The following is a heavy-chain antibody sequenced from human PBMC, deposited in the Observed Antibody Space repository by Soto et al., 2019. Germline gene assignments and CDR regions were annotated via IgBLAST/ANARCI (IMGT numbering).Heavy chain of an antibody. CDR3: ARGRIAVAGRYYYYGMDV. D-gene: IGHD6-19*01. Sequence: ASVKVSCKASGYTFTGYYMHWVRQAPGQGLEWMGWINPNSGGTNYAQKFQGRVTMTRDTSISTAYMELSRLRSDDTAVYYCARGRIAVAGRYYYYGMDVWGQGTTVTVSS. CDR2: INPNSGGT. V-gene: IGHV1-2*02. CDR1: GYTFTGYY. J-gene: IGHJ6*02.